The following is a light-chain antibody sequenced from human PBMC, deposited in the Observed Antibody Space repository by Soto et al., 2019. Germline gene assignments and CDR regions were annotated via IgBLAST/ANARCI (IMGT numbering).Light chain of an antibody. CDR1: QSVYNN. J-gene: IGKJ3*01. Sequence: EIVMTHSRATLSVSPGERATLSCRASQSVYNNLAWYQQKPGQAPRLLIYGASTRATGIPARFSGSGSGTEFTLTIGSLQSEDFALYFCQQYNNWPLVTVGPGTKVDIK. V-gene: IGKV3-15*01. CDR3: QQYNNWPLVT. CDR2: GAS.